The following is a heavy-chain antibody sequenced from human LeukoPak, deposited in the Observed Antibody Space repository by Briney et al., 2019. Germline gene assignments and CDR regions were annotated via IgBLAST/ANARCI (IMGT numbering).Heavy chain of an antibody. J-gene: IGHJ3*02. Sequence: ASVKVSCKASGYTFTSYGFNWVRQAPGQGLEWMGWIIAYNGNTNYAQKLQGRVTMTTDTSTSTAYMELRSLRFEDTAVYYCARPIDSDGDHFGLYRAFDIWGQGTMVTVSS. CDR2: IIAYNGNT. CDR3: ARPIDSDGDHFGLYRAFDI. V-gene: IGHV1-18*01. CDR1: GYTFTSYG. D-gene: IGHD4-17*01.